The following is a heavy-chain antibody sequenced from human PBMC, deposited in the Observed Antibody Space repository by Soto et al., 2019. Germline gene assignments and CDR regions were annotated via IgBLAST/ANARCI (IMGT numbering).Heavy chain of an antibody. CDR2: ITDSSDTV. Sequence: LSFSNYNMNWVRQAPGKGLEWVSYITDSSDTVHYADSVRGRFTISRDNAESSLYLQMNSLRDEDTAVYFCARDFGHGYYLDYWGRGTLVTVSS. J-gene: IGHJ4*02. CDR3: ARDFGHGYYLDY. D-gene: IGHD3-3*01. CDR1: LSFSNYN. V-gene: IGHV3-48*02.